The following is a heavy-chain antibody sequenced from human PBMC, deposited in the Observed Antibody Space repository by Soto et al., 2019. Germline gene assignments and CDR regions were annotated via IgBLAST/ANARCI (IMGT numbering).Heavy chain of an antibody. D-gene: IGHD2-15*01. J-gene: IGHJ4*02. CDR1: GGFFRSADW. V-gene: IGHV4-4*03. CDR3: AKAGFYTPGFDS. Sequence: QMQLQESGPGLVEPPGTLSLTCTISGGFFRSADWWSWVRQSPEKGLEWIGEINRGGGTIYNPSLNSRVTISADKSENQFSLHMTSVTAADTAVYYCAKAGFYTPGFDSWGQGTLVTVSS. CDR2: INRGGGT.